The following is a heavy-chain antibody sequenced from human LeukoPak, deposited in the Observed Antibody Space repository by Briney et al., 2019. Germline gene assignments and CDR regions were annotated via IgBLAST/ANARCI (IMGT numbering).Heavy chain of an antibody. J-gene: IGHJ6*01. D-gene: IGHD4-17*01. CDR2: IDSGGST. CDR3: ARTYGDYDYYYGMDV. V-gene: IGHV3-66*01. CDR1: GITVSSHY. Sequence: GGSLRLSCAASGITVSSHYMTWVRQAPGKGLQRVSVIDSGGSTNSADSVEGRFSVSRDNSKNTLYLQMNSLRVEDTAVYYCARTYGDYDYYYGMDVWGQGTTVTVS.